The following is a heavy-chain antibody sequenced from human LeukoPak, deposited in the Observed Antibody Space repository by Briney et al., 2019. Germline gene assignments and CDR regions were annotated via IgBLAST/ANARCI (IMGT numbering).Heavy chain of an antibody. J-gene: IGHJ6*04. CDR2: ISYDGSNK. CDR3: GRGKGLWLGGFLDGGDV. Sequence: QAGGSLRLSCAASGFTFSSYAMHWVRQAPGKGLEWVAVISYDGSNKYYADSVKGRFTISRDNSKNTLYLQMNSLRAEDTAVYYCGRGKGLWLGGFLDGGDVWGKGTTVTVSS. D-gene: IGHD3-10*01. CDR1: GFTFSSYA. V-gene: IGHV3-30*04.